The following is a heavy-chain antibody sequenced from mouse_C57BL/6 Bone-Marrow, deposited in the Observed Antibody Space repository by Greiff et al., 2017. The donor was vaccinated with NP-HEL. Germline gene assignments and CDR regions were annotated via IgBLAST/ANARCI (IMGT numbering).Heavy chain of an antibody. CDR1: GYTFTHYY. CDR2: IYPGSGNT. J-gene: IGHJ2*01. D-gene: IGHD3-1*01. V-gene: IGHV1-76*01. CDR3: AEGFGGY. Sequence: QVQLQQSGAELVRPGASVKLSCKASGYTFTHYYINWVKQRPGQGLEWIARIYPGSGNTYYNEKFKGKATLTAEKSSSTAYMQLSSLTSEDSAVYFCAEGFGGYWGQGTTLTVSS.